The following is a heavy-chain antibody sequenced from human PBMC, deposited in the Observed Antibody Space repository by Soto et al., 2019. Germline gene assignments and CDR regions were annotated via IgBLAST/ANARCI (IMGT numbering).Heavy chain of an antibody. CDR1: GFTFSSYA. J-gene: IGHJ4*02. CDR2: ISYDGSNK. CDR3: ARDIVRTTDRRGYSEALDY. V-gene: IGHV3-30-3*01. Sequence: GGSLRLSCAASGFTFSSYAMHWVRQAPGKGLEWVAVISYDGSNKYYADSVKGRFTIPRDNSKNTLYLQMNSLRAEDTAVYYCARDIVRTTDRRGYSEALDYWGQGTLVTVSS. D-gene: IGHD5-18*01.